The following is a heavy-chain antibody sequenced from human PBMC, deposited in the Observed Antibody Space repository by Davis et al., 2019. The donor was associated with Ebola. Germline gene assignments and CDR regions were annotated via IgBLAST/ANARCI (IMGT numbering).Heavy chain of an antibody. D-gene: IGHD3-22*01. V-gene: IGHV3-23*01. CDR1: GFTFSSYA. Sequence: PGGSLRLSCAASGFTFSSYAMSWVRQAPGKGLEWVSAISGSGGSTYYADSVKGRFTISRDNSKNTLYLQMNSLRAEDTAVYYCAKAPHRYYYDSSGYHTLIDAFDIWGQGTLVTVPS. J-gene: IGHJ3*02. CDR2: ISGSGGST. CDR3: AKAPHRYYYDSSGYHTLIDAFDI.